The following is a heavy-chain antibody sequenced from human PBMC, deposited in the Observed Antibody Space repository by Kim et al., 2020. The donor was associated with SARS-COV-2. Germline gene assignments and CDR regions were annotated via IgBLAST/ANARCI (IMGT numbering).Heavy chain of an antibody. CDR3: ARGCVSRGGYDFFDY. J-gene: IGHJ4*02. D-gene: IGHD3-3*01. Sequence: NPSLKSRLSISIDTSKSQFSLNMTSGTAADTAVYYCARGCVSRGGYDFFDYWGQGTLVTVSS. V-gene: IGHV4-31*02.